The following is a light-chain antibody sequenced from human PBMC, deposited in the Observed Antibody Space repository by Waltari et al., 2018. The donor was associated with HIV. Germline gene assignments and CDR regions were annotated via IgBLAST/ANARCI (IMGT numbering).Light chain of an antibody. CDR1: SSNIGNNY. J-gene: IGLJ3*02. CDR2: DNN. CDR3: ETWDSSLSAGV. V-gene: IGLV1-51*01. Sequence: QSVLTQPPSVSAAPGQKVTISCSGSSSNIGNNYVSWYQQLPGTAPKLLIYDNNKRPSGSPDRFSGSKSGTSATMGITGLQTGDEADYYCETWDSSLSAGVFGGGTKLTVL.